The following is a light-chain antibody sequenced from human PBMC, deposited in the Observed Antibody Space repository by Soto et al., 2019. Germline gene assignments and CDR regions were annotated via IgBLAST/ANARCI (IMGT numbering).Light chain of an antibody. CDR1: SSHVGGYNY. CDR2: EVS. CDR3: SSYAGRNNYI. Sequence: QPALTHAASGCGSPGQSFTISSTATSSHVGGYNYVSWYQQHPGKAPKLMIYEVSKRPSGVPDRFSGYKSGNTASLTVCGLQAEDEADYYCSSYAGRNNYIFGTWTKVNVL. V-gene: IGLV2-8*01. J-gene: IGLJ1*01.